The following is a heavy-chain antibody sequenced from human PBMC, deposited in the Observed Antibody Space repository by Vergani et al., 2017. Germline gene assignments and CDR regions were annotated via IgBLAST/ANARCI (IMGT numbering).Heavy chain of an antibody. D-gene: IGHD1-26*01. CDR3: ARLASGSYYGGY. Sequence: EVQLVQSGAEVKKPGESVKISCQISGYSFTNYWIGWVRQMPGKGLEWMGIIHPADSDTRYSPSFQGQVTISVDKSISTAYLQRSSLRASDSALYYCARLASGSYYGGYWGQGTLVTVSS. CDR2: IHPADSDT. V-gene: IGHV5-51*01. J-gene: IGHJ4*02. CDR1: GYSFTNYW.